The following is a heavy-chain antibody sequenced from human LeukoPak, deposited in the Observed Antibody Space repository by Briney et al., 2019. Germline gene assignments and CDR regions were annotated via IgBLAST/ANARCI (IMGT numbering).Heavy chain of an antibody. Sequence: SQTLSLTCAISGDSGSSNSAAWNWIRQSPSSGLEWLGRTYYRSKWSNDYAVTVKSRVTINPDTSKNQFSLPLNYVIPEDTGLYYCARGGIGYCSSSSCYFDYWGRGTLVTVSS. D-gene: IGHD2-2*01. V-gene: IGHV6-1*01. CDR1: GDSGSSNSAA. J-gene: IGHJ4*02. CDR2: TYYRSKWSN. CDR3: ARGGIGYCSSSSCYFDY.